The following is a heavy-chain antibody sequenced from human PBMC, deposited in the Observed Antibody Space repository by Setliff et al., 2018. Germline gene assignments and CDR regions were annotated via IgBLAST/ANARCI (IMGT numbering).Heavy chain of an antibody. CDR1: GYTFTSYG. Sequence: ASVKVSCKASGYTFTSYGISWVRQAPGQGLEWMGWISAYNGNTNYAQKLQGRVTMTTDTSTSTVYMELISLRSDDTAVYYCARSSISCYYACNYNYMDVWGKGTTVTVSS. CDR2: ISAYNGNT. J-gene: IGHJ6*03. V-gene: IGHV1-18*01. D-gene: IGHD2-2*01. CDR3: ARSSISCYYACNYNYMDV.